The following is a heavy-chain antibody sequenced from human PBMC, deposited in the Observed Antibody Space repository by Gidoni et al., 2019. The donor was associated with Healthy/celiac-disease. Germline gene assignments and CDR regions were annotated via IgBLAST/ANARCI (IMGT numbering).Heavy chain of an antibody. CDR2: IYYSGST. J-gene: IGHJ3*02. CDR1: GGSISSYY. Sequence: QVQLQESGPGLVKPSETLSLTCTVSGGSISSYYWSWIRQPPGKGLEWIGYIYYSGSTNYNPSLKSRVTISVDTAKNQFSLKLSSVTAADTAVYYWARAQYYYDSSGLYAFDIWGQGTMVTVSS. V-gene: IGHV4-59*01. CDR3: ARAQYYYDSSGLYAFDI. D-gene: IGHD3-22*01.